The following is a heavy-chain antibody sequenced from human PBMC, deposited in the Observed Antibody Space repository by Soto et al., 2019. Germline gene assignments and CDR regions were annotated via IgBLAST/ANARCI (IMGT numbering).Heavy chain of an antibody. CDR3: ARHHGPTTSENWFAP. Sequence: QVHLVQSGVEVKTPGASVKVSCRASGYTFFTYDISWVRQAPGQGLEWRGWISTYSGDTKYAQTFQGRVTMTTATSTTTAYLELRTLRSDDTAVYYCARHHGPTTSENWFAPWGHGTLVTVSS. J-gene: IGHJ5*02. V-gene: IGHV1-18*01. D-gene: IGHD5-12*01. CDR1: GYTFFTYD. CDR2: ISTYSGDT.